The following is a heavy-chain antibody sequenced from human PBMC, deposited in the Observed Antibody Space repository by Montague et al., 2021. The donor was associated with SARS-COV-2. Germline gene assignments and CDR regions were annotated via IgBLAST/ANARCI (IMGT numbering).Heavy chain of an antibody. CDR1: GGSISSYY. CDR2: IYYSGST. V-gene: IGHV4-59*13. D-gene: IGHD3-9*01. Sequence: SETLSLAYTVSGGSISSYYWSWIRQPPGKGLEWIGYIYYSGSTNYNPSLKSRITISLGTSKNQFSLKLSSVTAADTAVYYCARGSYEILRYGMDVWGQGTTVTVSS. J-gene: IGHJ6*02. CDR3: ARGSYEILRYGMDV.